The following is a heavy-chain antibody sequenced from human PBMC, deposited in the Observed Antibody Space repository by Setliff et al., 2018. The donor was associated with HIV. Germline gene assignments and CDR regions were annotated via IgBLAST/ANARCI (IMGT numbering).Heavy chain of an antibody. V-gene: IGHV4-34*01. Sequence: SETLSLTCAVFGGSFTDIGGSFTDYYWIWIRQPPGKGLEWIGEINHSGSTHYNPSLKSRVIISVDTSKNQFSLRLNSVTAADTAVYYCARGATLLPGYSDRWEYFYMDVWGKGTTVTVSS. J-gene: IGHJ6*03. D-gene: IGHD5-12*01. CDR3: ARGATLLPGYSDRWEYFYMDV. CDR1: GGSFTDIGGSFTDYY. CDR2: INHSGST.